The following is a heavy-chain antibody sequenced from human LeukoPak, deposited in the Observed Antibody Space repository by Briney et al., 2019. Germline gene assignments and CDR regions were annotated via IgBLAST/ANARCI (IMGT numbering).Heavy chain of an antibody. CDR1: GFTFSSYA. Sequence: GGSLRLSCAASGFTFSSYAMHWVRQAPGKGLEWVAVISYDGSNKYYADSVKGRFTISRDNSKNTLYLQMNSLRAEDTAVYYCARGRVAVAHFDYWGQGTLVTVSS. J-gene: IGHJ4*02. CDR2: ISYDGSNK. CDR3: ARGRVAVAHFDY. V-gene: IGHV3-30-3*01. D-gene: IGHD6-19*01.